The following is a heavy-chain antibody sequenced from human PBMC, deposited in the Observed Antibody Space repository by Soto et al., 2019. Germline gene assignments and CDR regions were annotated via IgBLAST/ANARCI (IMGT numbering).Heavy chain of an antibody. CDR1: GFTFSSYA. J-gene: IGHJ4*02. CDR2: ISYDGSNK. D-gene: IGHD5-12*01. V-gene: IGHV3-30-3*01. CDR3: ARDRRHGYNNYIYY. Sequence: LRLSCAASGFTFSSYAMHWVRQAPGKGLEWVAVISYDGSNKYYADSVKGRFTISRDNSKNTLYLQMNSLRAEDTAVYYCARDRRHGYNNYIYYCGQGSMGTVSS.